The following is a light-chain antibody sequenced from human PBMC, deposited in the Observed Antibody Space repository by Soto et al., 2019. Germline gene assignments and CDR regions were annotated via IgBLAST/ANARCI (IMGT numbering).Light chain of an antibody. Sequence: QSALTQPASVSGSPGQSITISCTGTSSDVGGYNYVSWYQQHPGKAPKLMIYEVSNRPSGVSNRFSGSKSGNTASLTISGLQAEDEADYYCSSYRNSITVVVFGGGTKLTVL. CDR3: SSYRNSITVVV. CDR2: EVS. V-gene: IGLV2-14*01. CDR1: SSDVGGYNY. J-gene: IGLJ2*01.